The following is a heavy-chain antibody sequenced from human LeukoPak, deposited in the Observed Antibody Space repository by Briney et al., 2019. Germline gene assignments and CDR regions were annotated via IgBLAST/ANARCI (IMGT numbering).Heavy chain of an antibody. CDR2: ISYDGSNK. CDR1: GFTFSSYA. J-gene: IGHJ4*02. Sequence: GGSLRLSCEASGFTFSSYAMHWVRQAPGKGLEWVAVISYDGSNKYYADSVKGRFTISRDNSKNTLYLQMNSLRAEDTAVYYCARNSAPPDYWGQGTLVTVSS. V-gene: IGHV3-30-3*01. CDR3: ARNSAPPDY. D-gene: IGHD2-21*01.